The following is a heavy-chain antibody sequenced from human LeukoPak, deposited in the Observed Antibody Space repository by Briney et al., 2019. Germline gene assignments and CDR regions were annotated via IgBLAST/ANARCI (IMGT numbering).Heavy chain of an antibody. CDR2: ISSSSSYI. CDR1: GFTFTNYW. CDR3: ARAKYYDFWSGYPSRFMDV. Sequence: PGGSLRLSCAASGFTFTNYWMSWVRQAPGKGLEWVSSISSSSSYIYYADSVKGRFTISRDNAKNSLYLQMNSLRAEDTAVYYCARAKYYDFWSGYPSRFMDVWGQGTTVTVSS. J-gene: IGHJ6*02. V-gene: IGHV3-21*01. D-gene: IGHD3-3*01.